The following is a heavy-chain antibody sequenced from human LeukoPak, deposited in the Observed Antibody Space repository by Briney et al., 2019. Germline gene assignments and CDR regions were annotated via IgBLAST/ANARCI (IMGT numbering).Heavy chain of an antibody. CDR1: GDSISNDFSY. CDR2: VYYTGIT. CDR3: ARRAPGIAAAGTGGWFDP. Sequence: SGTVSLTCTVSGDSISNDFSYWAWIRQPPGKGLEWIGTVYYTGITYYNSSPKSRVTISVDRSKNQFSLKLSSVTAADTAVYYCARRAPGIAAAGTGGWFDPWGQGTLVTVSS. J-gene: IGHJ5*02. V-gene: IGHV4-39*07. D-gene: IGHD6-13*01.